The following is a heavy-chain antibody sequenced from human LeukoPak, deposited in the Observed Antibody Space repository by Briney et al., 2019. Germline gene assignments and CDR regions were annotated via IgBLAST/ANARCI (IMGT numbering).Heavy chain of an antibody. D-gene: IGHD2-15*01. Sequence: GASVKVSCKASVYTFTGYYMHWVRQAPGQGLEWMGWVNPNSGHTGYAQKFQGRVTMTTNTSISTAYMELSSLRSEDTAVYYCARGAPGSYCSGGSCPYFDYWGQGTLVSVSS. J-gene: IGHJ4*02. V-gene: IGHV1-8*02. CDR3: ARGAPGSYCSGGSCPYFDY. CDR2: VNPNSGHT. CDR1: VYTFTGYY.